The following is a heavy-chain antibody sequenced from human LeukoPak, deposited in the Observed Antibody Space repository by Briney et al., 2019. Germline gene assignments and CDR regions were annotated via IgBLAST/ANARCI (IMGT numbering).Heavy chain of an antibody. J-gene: IGHJ6*02. Sequence: GASVKVSCKASGYTFTSYAMNWVRQAPGQGLEWMGGIIPIFGTANYAQKFQGRVTITADESTSTAYMELSSLRSEDTAVYYCARVSLGNEPGSPQNYYYYGMDVWGQGTTVTVSS. D-gene: IGHD3-22*01. CDR3: ARVSLGNEPGSPQNYYYYGMDV. CDR1: GYTFTSYA. V-gene: IGHV1-69*13. CDR2: IIPIFGTA.